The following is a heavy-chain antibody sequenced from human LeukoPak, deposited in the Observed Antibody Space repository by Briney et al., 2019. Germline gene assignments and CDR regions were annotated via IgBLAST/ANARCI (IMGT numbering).Heavy chain of an antibody. CDR1: GFSLSAYW. CDR2: INRDGSQK. Sequence: PGGSLRLSCAASGFSLSAYWMTWVRQAPGKGLEWVANINRDGSQKNHVDSVKGRFTISRDNAKNSLYLQMNSLRAEDTAVYYCARGLRYCSSTSCPETWGQGTLVTVSS. J-gene: IGHJ5*02. V-gene: IGHV3-7*01. CDR3: ARGLRYCSSTSCPET. D-gene: IGHD2-2*01.